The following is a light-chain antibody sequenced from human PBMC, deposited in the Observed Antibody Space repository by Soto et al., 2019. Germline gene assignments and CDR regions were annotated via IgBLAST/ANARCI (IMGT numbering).Light chain of an antibody. Sequence: DIQMTQSPSSLSASVGDRVTITCRASQSISSYLNWDQQKPGKAPMLLIYAASSLQSGVPSRFSGSGSGTDFTLTISSLQPEDFATYYCQQSYSTPYTFGQGTKLEIK. V-gene: IGKV1-39*01. CDR3: QQSYSTPYT. J-gene: IGKJ2*01. CDR2: AAS. CDR1: QSISSY.